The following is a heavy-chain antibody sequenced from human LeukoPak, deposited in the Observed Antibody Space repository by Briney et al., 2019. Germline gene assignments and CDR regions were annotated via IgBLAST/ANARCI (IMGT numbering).Heavy chain of an antibody. J-gene: IGHJ3*02. CDR3: ARPRTIGWIHDVYDI. V-gene: IGHV1-2*02. Sequence: ASVKVSCKASGYTFTGYYMHWVRQAPGQGLEWMGWINPNSGGTNYAQKFQGRVTMTRDTSISTAYMELSGLRLKDTAVYYCARPRTIGWIHDVYDIWGQGTMVTVPS. D-gene: IGHD1-14*01. CDR2: INPNSGGT. CDR1: GYTFTGYY.